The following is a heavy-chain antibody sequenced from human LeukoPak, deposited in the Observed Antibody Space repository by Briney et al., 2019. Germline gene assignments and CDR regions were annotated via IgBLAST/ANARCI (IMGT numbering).Heavy chain of an antibody. J-gene: IGHJ5*02. V-gene: IGHV3-33*01. D-gene: IGHD4-17*01. CDR1: GFTFSSYG. CDR2: IWYDGSNK. CDR3: ARAYGDYVRFNWFDP. Sequence: GRSLRLSCAASGFTFSSYGMHWVRQAPGKGLEWVAVIWYDGSNKYYADPVKGRFTISRDNSKNTMYLQMNSLRAEDTAVYYCARAYGDYVRFNWFDPWGQGTLVTVSS.